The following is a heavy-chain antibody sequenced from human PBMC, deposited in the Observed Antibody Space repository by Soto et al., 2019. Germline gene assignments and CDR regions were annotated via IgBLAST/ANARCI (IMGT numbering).Heavy chain of an antibody. J-gene: IGHJ4*02. Sequence: QGLEWMGWMNPNSGNTGYAQKFQGRVTMTRNTSISTAYMELSSLRSEDTAVYYCARWSGRLRCLIDYCCQGTPVSVS. CDR2: MNPNSGNT. CDR3: ARWSGRLRCLIDY. V-gene: IGHV1-8*01. D-gene: IGHD4-17*01.